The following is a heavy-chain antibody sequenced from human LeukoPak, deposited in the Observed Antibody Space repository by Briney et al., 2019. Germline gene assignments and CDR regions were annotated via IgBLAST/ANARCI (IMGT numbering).Heavy chain of an antibody. CDR1: GYSFTSYW. CDR2: IYPGDSDT. CDR3: ARHAPYGSGSALYYYYYGMDV. D-gene: IGHD3-10*01. V-gene: IGHV5-51*01. J-gene: IGHJ6*02. Sequence: GESLNISCKGSGYSFTSYWIGWVRQIPRKRLEWMGIIYPGDSDTRYSPSFQSQVTIYADKSISTAYLQWSSLKASDTAMYYCARHAPYGSGSALYYYYYGMDVWGQGTTVTVSS.